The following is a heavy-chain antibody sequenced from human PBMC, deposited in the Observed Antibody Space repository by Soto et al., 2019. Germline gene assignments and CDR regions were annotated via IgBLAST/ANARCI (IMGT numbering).Heavy chain of an antibody. J-gene: IGHJ4*02. CDR1: GFTFSSYS. D-gene: IGHD1-1*01. V-gene: IGHV3-21*01. CDR2: ITGSSSFI. Sequence: EVQLVESGGGLVEPGGSLRLSCAASGFTFSSYSMNWVRQAPGKGLEWVSSITGSSSFIYYADSLKGRFTISRDNAKNSLYLQMISVRAEDTAVYYCATVSGLDAYDYWGQGTLVTVSS. CDR3: ATVSGLDAYDY.